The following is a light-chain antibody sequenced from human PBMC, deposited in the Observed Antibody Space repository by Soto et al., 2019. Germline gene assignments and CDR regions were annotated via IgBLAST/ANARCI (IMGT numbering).Light chain of an antibody. V-gene: IGKV3-20*01. Sequence: EIVLTQSPGTLSLSPGERATLSCRASQIVPSNYLAWYQQKPGQAPRLLMFRASIRATGIPDRFSGSGSGREFTLTISRLEPEDFAVYFCHQYATSPQTFGQGTKVEIK. CDR1: QIVPSNY. CDR2: RAS. CDR3: HQYATSPQT. J-gene: IGKJ1*01.